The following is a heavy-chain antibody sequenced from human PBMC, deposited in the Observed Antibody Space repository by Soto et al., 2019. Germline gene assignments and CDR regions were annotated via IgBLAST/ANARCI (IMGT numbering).Heavy chain of an antibody. CDR2: IGDTGDST. Sequence: EVQLLESGGGLVQPGGSLRLSCAASGFTFSSYVMSWVRQAPGKGLEWVSAIGDTGDSTYYADSVKGRFTISRDNSKNTLYLQMNSLRAEDTAFYYCARPPRGHCYITSCSYWGQGTLVTVSS. J-gene: IGHJ4*02. V-gene: IGHV3-23*01. CDR1: GFTFSSYV. CDR3: ARPPRGHCYITSCSY. D-gene: IGHD2-2*01.